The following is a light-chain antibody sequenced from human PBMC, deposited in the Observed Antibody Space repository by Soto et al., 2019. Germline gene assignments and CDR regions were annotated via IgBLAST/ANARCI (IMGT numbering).Light chain of an antibody. Sequence: EILMKQSPVTLSVSQGERATLSCRASQSVSSNLAWYQQKPGQAPSLLIYGAFTRATGVPARFSGTGSGTEFTLTISSLQSEDFAVYYCQQYNIWPLTFGGGTKVDIK. CDR2: GAF. CDR1: QSVSSN. CDR3: QQYNIWPLT. J-gene: IGKJ4*01. V-gene: IGKV3-15*01.